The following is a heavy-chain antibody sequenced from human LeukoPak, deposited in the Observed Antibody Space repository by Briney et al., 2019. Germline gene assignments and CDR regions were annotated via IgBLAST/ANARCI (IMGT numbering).Heavy chain of an antibody. CDR2: ISYDGSNK. V-gene: IGHV3-30*14. J-gene: IGHJ6*02. CDR3: ARGAGTIFDYYGMDV. Sequence: GRSLRLSCAASGFTFSSYAMHWVRQAPGKGLEWVAVISYDGSNKYYADSVKGRFTISRENAKNSLYLQMNSLRAEDTAVYYCARGAGTIFDYYGMDVWGQGTTVTVSS. CDR1: GFTFSSYA. D-gene: IGHD3-3*01.